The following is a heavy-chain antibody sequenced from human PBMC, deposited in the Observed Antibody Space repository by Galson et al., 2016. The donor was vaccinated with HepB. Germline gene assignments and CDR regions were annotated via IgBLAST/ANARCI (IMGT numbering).Heavy chain of an antibody. J-gene: IGHJ4*02. CDR2: FRPEDGER. CDR3: ATDHRVLRMPIFDT. CDR1: GYTVSELS. V-gene: IGHV1-24*01. Sequence: SVKVSCKVSGYTVSELSMHWVRQAPGKGLEWMGGFRPEDGERIYAQKFQGRVTMTEDTSTDTAYMELSSLRSEDTAVYYCATDHRVLRMPIFDTWGQGTLVTFSS. D-gene: IGHD3-9*01.